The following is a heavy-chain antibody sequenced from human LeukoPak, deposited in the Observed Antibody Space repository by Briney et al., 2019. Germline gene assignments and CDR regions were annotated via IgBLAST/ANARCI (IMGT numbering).Heavy chain of an antibody. J-gene: IGHJ5*02. CDR1: RNTFTDYY. CDR3: SGQKHTSGNWFDP. Sequence: ASVKVPCKASRNTFTDYYFHWVRQAPGQGLEYMGWINPDSGITNYVQRFEARVTMTTDTSISTVYMELSRLKSDDTAIYYCSGQKHTSGNWFDPWGQGTLVTVSS. V-gene: IGHV1-2*02. D-gene: IGHD5-18*01. CDR2: INPDSGIT.